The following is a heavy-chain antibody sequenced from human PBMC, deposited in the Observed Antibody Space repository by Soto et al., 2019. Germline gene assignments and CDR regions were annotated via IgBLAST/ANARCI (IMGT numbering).Heavy chain of an antibody. D-gene: IGHD6-13*01. CDR1: GFTVSSNY. Sequence: GGSLRLSCAASGFTVSSNYMSWVRQAPGKGLEWVSVIYSGGSTYYADSVKGRFTISRDNSKNTLYLQMNSLRAEDTAVYYCARDRGEGSSWYRGRAFDIWGQGTMVTVSS. CDR3: ARDRGEGSSWYRGRAFDI. CDR2: IYSGGST. V-gene: IGHV3-66*01. J-gene: IGHJ3*02.